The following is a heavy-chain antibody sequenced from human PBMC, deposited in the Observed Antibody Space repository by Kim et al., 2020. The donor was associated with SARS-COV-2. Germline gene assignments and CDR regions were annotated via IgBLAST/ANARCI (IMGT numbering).Heavy chain of an antibody. V-gene: IGHV3-73*01. Sequence: GKGRFTITSDDSKYTAYLQMNSLQTEDTAVYYCTRASPYSSSWWDAFDIWGQGTMVTVSS. J-gene: IGHJ3*02. D-gene: IGHD6-13*01. CDR3: TRASPYSSSWWDAFDI.